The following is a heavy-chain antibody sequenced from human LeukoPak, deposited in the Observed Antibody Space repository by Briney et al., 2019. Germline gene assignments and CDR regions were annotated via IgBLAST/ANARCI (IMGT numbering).Heavy chain of an antibody. V-gene: IGHV4-34*01. CDR1: GGAFSDYY. D-gene: IGHD5-12*01. Sequence: SETLSLTCGVSGGAFSDYYWSWIRQAPGKGLAWIGEMIQSGSSNYNPSLRSRVTISGDTSRNQFSLKLNSLTAADTAVYYCARGNIVATILGGLHGTTAFDFWGQGILVTVSS. CDR2: MIQSGSS. CDR3: ARGNIVATILGGLHGTTAFDF. J-gene: IGHJ4*02.